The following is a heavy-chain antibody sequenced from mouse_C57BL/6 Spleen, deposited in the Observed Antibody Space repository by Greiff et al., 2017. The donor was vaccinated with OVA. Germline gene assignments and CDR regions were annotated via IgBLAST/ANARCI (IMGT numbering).Heavy chain of an antibody. D-gene: IGHD4-1*01. V-gene: IGHV5-16*01. CDR2: INYDGSST. J-gene: IGHJ2*01. CDR3: ARVDWDAGYYFDD. CDR1: GFTFSDYY. Sequence: EVHLVESEGGLVQPGSSMKLSCTASGFTFSDYYMAWVRQVPEKGLEWVANINYDGSSTYYLDSLKSRFIISRDNAKNILYLQMSSLKSEDTATYDCARVDWDAGYYFDDWGQGTTLTVSS.